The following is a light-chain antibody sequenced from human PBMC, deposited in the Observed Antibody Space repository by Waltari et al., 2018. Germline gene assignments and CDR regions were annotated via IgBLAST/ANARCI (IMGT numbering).Light chain of an antibody. CDR1: QRIGSW. CDR3: QQYDSLWT. Sequence: DIQMTQSPSTLSASVGDRVTITCRASQRIGSWLAWYQQKAGKAPKLLIYKASSLEGGVPSRFSGSGSGTEFTLTISSLQPDDFATYYCQQYDSLWTFGQGTKVEIK. J-gene: IGKJ1*01. V-gene: IGKV1-5*03. CDR2: KAS.